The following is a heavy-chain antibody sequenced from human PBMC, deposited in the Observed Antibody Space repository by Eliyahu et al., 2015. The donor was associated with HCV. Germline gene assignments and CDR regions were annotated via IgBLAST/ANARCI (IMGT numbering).Heavy chain of an antibody. V-gene: IGHV3-23*01. Sequence: EVQLLESGGDLVQPGGSXRXSCXASGXXFSSDGMSWVRQAPGKGLGGXSAIXGSGGSTYYADSVKGRFTISRDNSRNTLYLQMNSLRVDDTAVYYCAKHSYTSGFSLGWGQGTLVTVSS. CDR3: AKHSYTSGFSLG. CDR2: IXGSGGST. CDR1: GXXFSSDG. D-gene: IGHD6-19*01. J-gene: IGHJ4*02.